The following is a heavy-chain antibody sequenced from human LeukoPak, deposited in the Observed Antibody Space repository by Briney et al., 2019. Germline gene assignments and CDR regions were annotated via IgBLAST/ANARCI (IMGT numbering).Heavy chain of an antibody. CDR3: VKAEYSSSSLLGYFDY. CDR2: ISWNSGSI. V-gene: IGHV3-9*03. CDR1: GFTFDDYA. D-gene: IGHD6-6*01. J-gene: IGHJ4*02. Sequence: GGSLRLSCAASGFTFDDYAMHWVRHAPGKGLEWVSGISWNSGSIGYADSVKGRFTISRDNAKNSLYLQMNSLRAEDMALYYCVKAEYSSSSLLGYFDYWGQGTLVTVSS.